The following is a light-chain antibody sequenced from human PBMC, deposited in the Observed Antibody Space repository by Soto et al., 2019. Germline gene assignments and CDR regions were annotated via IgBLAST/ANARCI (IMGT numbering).Light chain of an antibody. CDR3: SSYTSSSTLV. J-gene: IGLJ1*01. V-gene: IGLV2-14*02. Sequence: ALTQPASVSGSPGQSITISCTGTSSDVGSYNLVSWYQQHPGKAPKLMIYEVSNRPSGVSNRFSGSKSGNTASLTISGLQAEDEADYYCSSYTSSSTLVFGTGTKVTVL. CDR2: EVS. CDR1: SSDVGSYNL.